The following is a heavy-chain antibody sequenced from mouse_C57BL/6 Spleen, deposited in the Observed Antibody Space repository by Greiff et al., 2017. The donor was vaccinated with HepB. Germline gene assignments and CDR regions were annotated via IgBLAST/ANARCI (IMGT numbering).Heavy chain of an antibody. J-gene: IGHJ2*01. D-gene: IGHD1-1*01. Sequence: DVHLVESGPGLVKPSQSLSLTCSVTGYSITSGYYWNWIRQFPGNKLEWMGYISYDGSNNYNPSLKNRISITRDTSKNQFFLKLNSVTTEDTATYYCARRSSYDYFDYWGQGTTLTVSS. CDR3: ARRSSYDYFDY. CDR2: ISYDGSN. CDR1: GYSITSGYY. V-gene: IGHV3-6*01.